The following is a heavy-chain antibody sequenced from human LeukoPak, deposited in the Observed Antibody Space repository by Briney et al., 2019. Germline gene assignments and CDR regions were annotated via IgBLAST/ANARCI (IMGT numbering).Heavy chain of an antibody. D-gene: IGHD3-16*01. CDR3: ARGGGLDV. J-gene: IGHJ6*02. Sequence: PGGSLRLSCAASGFTFSSYGMHWVRQAPGKGLEWVAVISCDGSNKYYADSVKGRFTISRDNAKNSLYLQMSNLRAEDTAVYFCARGGGLDVWGQGATVTVSS. CDR2: ISCDGSNK. V-gene: IGHV3-30*03. CDR1: GFTFSSYG.